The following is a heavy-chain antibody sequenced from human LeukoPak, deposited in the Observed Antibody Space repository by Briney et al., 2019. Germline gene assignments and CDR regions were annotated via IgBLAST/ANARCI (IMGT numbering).Heavy chain of an antibody. D-gene: IGHD6-13*01. J-gene: IGHJ4*02. Sequence: GGSLRLSCAASGFTFSSYAMGWVRQAPGKGLEWVSAVSGSGGSTYYADSEKGRFTISRDNSKNTLYLQMNSLRADDTAVYYCAKDEQQLDYYFDYWGQGTLVTVSS. CDR1: GFTFSSYA. CDR2: VSGSGGST. V-gene: IGHV3-23*01. CDR3: AKDEQQLDYYFDY.